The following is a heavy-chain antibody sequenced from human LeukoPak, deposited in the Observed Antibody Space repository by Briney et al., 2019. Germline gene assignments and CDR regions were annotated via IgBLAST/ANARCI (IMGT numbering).Heavy chain of an antibody. V-gene: IGHV3-23*01. D-gene: IGHD3-10*01. J-gene: IGHJ3*02. CDR2: ISPDRT. CDR1: GFSFSTNP. CDR3: VKEHVDRAFTRSFEI. Sequence: PGGSLRLSCAASGFSFSTNPMSWVRQAPGKGLEWVLAISPDRTYYADSVKGRLTISRDNYKNTVDLHINSPRAEDTAIYYCVKEHVDRAFTRSFEIWGQGTVVTVSS.